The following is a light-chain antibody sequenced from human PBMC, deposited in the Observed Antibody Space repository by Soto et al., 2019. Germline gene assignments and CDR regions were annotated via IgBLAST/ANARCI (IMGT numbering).Light chain of an antibody. Sequence: QSVLTQPASVSGSPGQSITISCTGTSSDIGSYNYVSWYQQHPGKAPKLMIYEVSNRPSGISNRFSGSKSGNTASLTISGLQAEDEADYYCSSYTSSTTLWVFGTGTKLTVL. CDR1: SSDIGSYNY. J-gene: IGLJ1*01. CDR3: SSYTSSTTLWV. CDR2: EVS. V-gene: IGLV2-14*01.